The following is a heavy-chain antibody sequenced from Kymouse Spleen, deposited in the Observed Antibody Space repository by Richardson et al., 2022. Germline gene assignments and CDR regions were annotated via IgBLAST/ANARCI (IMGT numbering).Heavy chain of an antibody. Sequence: EVQLVESGGGLVKPGGSLRLSCAASGFTFSSYSMNWVRQAPGKGLEWVSSISSSSSYIYYADSVKGRFTISRDNAKNSLYLQMNSLRAEDTAVYYCARDCWNYAYYYYGMDVWGQGTTVTVSS. CDR3: ARDCWNYAYYYYGMDV. CDR2: ISSSSSYI. D-gene: IGHD1-7*01. V-gene: IGHV3-21*03. CDR1: GFTFSSYS. J-gene: IGHJ6*02.